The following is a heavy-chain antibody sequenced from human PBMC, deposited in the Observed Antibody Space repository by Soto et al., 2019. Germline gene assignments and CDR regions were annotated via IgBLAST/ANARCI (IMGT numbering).Heavy chain of an antibody. Sequence: SVKVSCKASGGTFSSYAISWVRQAPGQGLEWMGGIIPIFGTANYAQKFHGRVTITADKSTSKASMEPSSLRSEDPAVYYCARVPTTVVTSLPPRKVYFDYWGQGTLVTVSS. V-gene: IGHV1-69*06. CDR2: IIPIFGTA. CDR1: GGTFSSYA. CDR3: ARVPTTVVTSLPPRKVYFDY. J-gene: IGHJ4*02. D-gene: IGHD4-17*01.